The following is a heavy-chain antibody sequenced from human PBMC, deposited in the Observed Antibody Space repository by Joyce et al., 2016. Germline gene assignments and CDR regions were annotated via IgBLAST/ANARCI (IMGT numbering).Heavy chain of an antibody. CDR3: ARDAVGFDY. J-gene: IGHJ4*02. V-gene: IGHV4-4*02. Sequence: QVQLQESGPGLVEPSGTLSLTCTVSGGSVYCSNKWSWVRQPPGKGLEWIGEIYHSGSTSYSPALQSRVTISIDKSKNEFSLELRSVTAADTAMYYCARDAVGFDYWGQGILVSVSS. CDR2: IYHSGST. CDR1: GGSVYCSNK. D-gene: IGHD1-26*01.